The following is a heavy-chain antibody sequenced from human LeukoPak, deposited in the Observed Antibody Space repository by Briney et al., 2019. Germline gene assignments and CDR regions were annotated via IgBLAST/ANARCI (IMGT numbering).Heavy chain of an antibody. CDR2: ISAYNGNT. J-gene: IGHJ3*02. Sequence: ASVKVSCKASGYTFTSYGISWVRQAPGQGLEWMGWISAYNGNTNYAQKLQGRVTMTTDTSTSTAYMELRSLRSDDTAVYYCARLIAVAGYDAFDTWGQGTMVTVSS. V-gene: IGHV1-18*01. D-gene: IGHD6-19*01. CDR3: ARLIAVAGYDAFDT. CDR1: GYTFTSYG.